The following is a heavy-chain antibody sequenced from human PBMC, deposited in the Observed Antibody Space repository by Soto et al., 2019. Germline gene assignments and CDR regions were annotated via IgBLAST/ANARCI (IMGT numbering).Heavy chain of an antibody. CDR3: ARDKITGLFDY. Sequence: SETLSLTCAVYGGSFSGYYWTWIRQPPGTGLEWIGEINHSGSTNYNPSLKSRVTISVDTSKNQFSMKLTSVTAADTAVYYCARDKITGLFDYCGQGTRVT. V-gene: IGHV4-34*01. J-gene: IGHJ4*02. CDR1: GGSFSGYY. CDR2: INHSGST. D-gene: IGHD2-8*02.